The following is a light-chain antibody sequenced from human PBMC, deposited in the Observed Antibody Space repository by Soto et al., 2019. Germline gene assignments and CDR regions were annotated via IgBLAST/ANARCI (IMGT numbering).Light chain of an antibody. CDR1: SSDVGGYNY. CDR3: SSYTSSSTVV. J-gene: IGLJ2*01. CDR2: EVS. V-gene: IGLV2-14*01. Sequence: QSALTQPASVSGSPGQSITISCTGTSSDVGGYNYFSWYQQHPGKAPKLMIYEVSNRPSGVSNRFSGSKSVNTASLTISGLQAEDEADYYCSSYTSSSTVVFGGGTKLTVL.